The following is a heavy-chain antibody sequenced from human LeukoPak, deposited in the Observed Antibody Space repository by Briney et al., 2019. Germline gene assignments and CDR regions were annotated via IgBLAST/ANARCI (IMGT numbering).Heavy chain of an antibody. CDR2: IYYSGST. Sequence: SETLSLTCTVSGGSISSYYWSWIRQPPGQGLEWIGYIYYSGSTNYNPSLKSRVTISVDTSQNQFSLTLSSVTAADTAVYYCAREVAAAGTPYNWFDPWGQGTLVTVSS. D-gene: IGHD6-13*01. CDR1: GGSISSYY. J-gene: IGHJ5*02. V-gene: IGHV4-59*01. CDR3: AREVAAAGTPYNWFDP.